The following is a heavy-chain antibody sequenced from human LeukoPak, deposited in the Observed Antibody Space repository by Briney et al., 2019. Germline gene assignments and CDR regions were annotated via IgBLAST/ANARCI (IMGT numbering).Heavy chain of an antibody. V-gene: IGHV4-31*03. CDR3: ARVPEV. Sequence: SQTLSLTCTVSGCSISSGVHYWTWIRQKPGKGLDWIGYIYYTGSTDYNPALKSRVTTSVDTSKNQFSLRLNSVTYADPDVYYCARVPEVWGQGTLVTVSS. CDR1: GCSISSGVHY. CDR2: IYYTGST. J-gene: IGHJ4*02.